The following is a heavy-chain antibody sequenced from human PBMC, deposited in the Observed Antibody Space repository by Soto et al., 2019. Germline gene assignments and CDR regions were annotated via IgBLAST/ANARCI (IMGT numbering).Heavy chain of an antibody. D-gene: IGHD3-3*01. J-gene: IGHJ4*02. CDR2: ISGSGGST. CDR1: GFTFSSYA. V-gene: IGHV3-23*01. CDR3: AKDSLLEWLFSDGAYYIDY. Sequence: PGGSLRLSCAASGFTFSSYAMSWVRQAPGKGLEWVSAISGSGGSTYYADSVKGRFTISRDNSKNTLYLQMNSLRAEDTAVYYCAKDSLLEWLFSDGAYYIDYWGQGTLVTVSS.